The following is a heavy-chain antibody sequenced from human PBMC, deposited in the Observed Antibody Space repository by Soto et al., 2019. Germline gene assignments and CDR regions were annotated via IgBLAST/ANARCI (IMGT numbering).Heavy chain of an antibody. V-gene: IGHV4-59*01. J-gene: IGHJ5*02. CDR3: ARIVVTKVREYNLFDP. CDR2: IYYSGST. Sequence: LSLTFNVSGGSISSYYWSWIRQPPGKGLGWIGDIYYSGSTNYNPSLKSRVTISVDTSKNQFSLKLSSVTAADTAVYYCARIVVTKVREYNLFDPWGQGTLVTVSS. CDR1: GGSISSYY. D-gene: IGHD3-10*01.